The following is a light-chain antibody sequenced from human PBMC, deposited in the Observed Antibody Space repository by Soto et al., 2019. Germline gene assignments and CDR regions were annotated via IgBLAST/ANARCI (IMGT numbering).Light chain of an antibody. V-gene: IGLV1-40*01. CDR2: GNT. CDR1: SSNIGAGYD. Sequence: QSVLTQPPSVSGAPGQRVTIPCTGSSSNIGAGYDVHWYQQLPGTAPKLLIYGNTNRPSGVPDRFSGSKSGTSASLAITGLQAEDEADYYCQCYDSSLSVYVIFGGGTKLTVL. J-gene: IGLJ2*01. CDR3: QCYDSSLSVYVI.